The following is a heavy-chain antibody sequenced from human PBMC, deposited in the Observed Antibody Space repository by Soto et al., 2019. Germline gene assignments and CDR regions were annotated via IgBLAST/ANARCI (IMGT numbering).Heavy chain of an antibody. D-gene: IGHD4-17*01. CDR1: GGSISSSSYY. CDR3: ASLVYYYGDYGGVAYFDY. V-gene: IGHV4-39*01. J-gene: IGHJ4*02. Sequence: QLQLQESGPGLVKPSETLSLTCTVSGGSISSSSYYWGWIRQPPGKGLEWIGSIYYSGSTYYNPSLKSRVTISVDTSKNQFSLKLSSVTAADTAVYYCASLVYYYGDYGGVAYFDYWGQGTLVTVSS. CDR2: IYYSGST.